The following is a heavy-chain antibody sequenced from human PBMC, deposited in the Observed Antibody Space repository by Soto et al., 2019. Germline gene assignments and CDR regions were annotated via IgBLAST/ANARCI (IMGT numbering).Heavy chain of an antibody. CDR2: IYISGTT. Sequence: PSETLSLTCTVSGGSMNAHFWSWIRQSAGKGLEWIGHIYISGTTMYNPSPKSRVTMSVDPPKNQLSLKLTSVTAADTAVYYCARGQVVYYDFWRGYSGRVPNGMDVWGQGTTVTVSS. V-gene: IGHV4-4*07. D-gene: IGHD3-3*01. CDR3: ARGQVVYYDFWRGYSGRVPNGMDV. J-gene: IGHJ6*02. CDR1: GGSMNAHF.